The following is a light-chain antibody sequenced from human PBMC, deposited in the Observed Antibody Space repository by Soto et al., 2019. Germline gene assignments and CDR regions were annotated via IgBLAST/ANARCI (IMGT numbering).Light chain of an antibody. CDR1: QSVSSSY. V-gene: IGKV3-20*01. J-gene: IGKJ5*01. Sequence: EIVLTQSPGTLSVSPGERATLSCRASQSVSSSYLAWYQQRPGQAPRLLIYGASSRATGIPDRFSGSGSGTDFTLTISRLEAEDIAVYYCQQYGASITFGQGTRLEIK. CDR3: QQYGASIT. CDR2: GAS.